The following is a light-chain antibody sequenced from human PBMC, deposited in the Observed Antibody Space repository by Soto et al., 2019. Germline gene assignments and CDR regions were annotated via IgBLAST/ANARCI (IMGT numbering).Light chain of an antibody. CDR2: DAS. V-gene: IGKV3-11*01. CDR1: QSVDSY. Sequence: EIVLTQSPATLSLSPGDRATLSCRASQSVDSYLAWYQQKPGQAPRLVIFDASNRANGVPARFGGSGSGTDFTLTINSLEPEDFAVYYCQQRNVWPPITFGQGTRLEIK. CDR3: QQRNVWPPIT. J-gene: IGKJ5*01.